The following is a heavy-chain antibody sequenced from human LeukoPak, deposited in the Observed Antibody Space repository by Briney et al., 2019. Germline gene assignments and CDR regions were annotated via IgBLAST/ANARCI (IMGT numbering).Heavy chain of an antibody. D-gene: IGHD6-19*01. Sequence: SETLSLTCTVSGGSISSYYWSWIRQPPGKGLEWIGYIYYSGSTNYNPPLKSRVTISVDTSKNQFSLKLSSVTAADTAVYYCARVGNSGSGWYSDAFDIWGQGTMVTVSS. V-gene: IGHV4-59*01. J-gene: IGHJ3*02. CDR3: ARVGNSGSGWYSDAFDI. CDR1: GGSISSYY. CDR2: IYYSGST.